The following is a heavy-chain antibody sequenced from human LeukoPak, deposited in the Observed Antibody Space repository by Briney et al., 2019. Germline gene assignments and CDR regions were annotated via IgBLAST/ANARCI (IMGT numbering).Heavy chain of an antibody. CDR2: INWKGGST. CDR3: VRERPSYYYFDY. D-gene: IGHD2-8*01. J-gene: IGHJ4*02. Sequence: GGSLRLSCAASGSTFSSYWMSWVRQAPAKGLEWVCGINWKGGSTGCADSVQGRFTASRDNAKNALYLQMDSLRVVGTASYYCVRERPSYYYFDYWGQGTLVTVSS. CDR1: GSTFSSYW. V-gene: IGHV3-20*04.